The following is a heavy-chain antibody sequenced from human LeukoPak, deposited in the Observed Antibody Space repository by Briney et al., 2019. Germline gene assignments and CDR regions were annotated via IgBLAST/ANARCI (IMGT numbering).Heavy chain of an antibody. V-gene: IGHV4-34*01. J-gene: IGHJ4*02. Sequence: SETLSLTCAVYGGSFSGYYWSWIRQPPGKGLEWIGEINHSGSTNYNPSLKSRVTISVETSKNQFSLKLSSVTAADTAVYYCARGGVVATIVYYFDYWGQGTLVTVSS. D-gene: IGHD5-12*01. CDR2: INHSGST. CDR3: ARGGVVATIVYYFDY. CDR1: GGSFSGYY.